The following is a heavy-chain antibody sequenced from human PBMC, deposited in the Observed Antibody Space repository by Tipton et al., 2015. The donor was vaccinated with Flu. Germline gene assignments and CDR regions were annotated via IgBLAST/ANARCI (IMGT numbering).Heavy chain of an antibody. V-gene: IGHV4-61*02. J-gene: IGHJ6*02. CDR3: ARDDGDYGSETYHYYYGMDV. Sequence: GLVKPSQTLSLTCAVSGDSISSGALYWSWIRQPAGKGLEWIGRIYTSGNTNYNPSLKTRVTISVDTSKNQFSLKLTSVTAADTAVYYCARDDGDYGSETYHYYYGMDVWGQGTTVTVSS. CDR2: IYTSGNT. CDR1: GDSISSGALY. D-gene: IGHD3-10*01.